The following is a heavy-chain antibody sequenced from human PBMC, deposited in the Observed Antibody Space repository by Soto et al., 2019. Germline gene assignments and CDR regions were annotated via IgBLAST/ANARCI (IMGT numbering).Heavy chain of an antibody. J-gene: IGHJ3*02. CDR1: GGTFSSYA. CDR2: IIPIFGTA. Sequence: ASVKVSCKASGGTFSSYAISWVRQAPGQGLEWMGGIIPIFGTANYAQKFQGRVTITADESTSTAYMELSSLRSEDAAVYYCARDRSSSPGDAFDIWGQGTMVTVSS. CDR3: ARDRSSSPGDAFDI. D-gene: IGHD6-6*01. V-gene: IGHV1-69*13.